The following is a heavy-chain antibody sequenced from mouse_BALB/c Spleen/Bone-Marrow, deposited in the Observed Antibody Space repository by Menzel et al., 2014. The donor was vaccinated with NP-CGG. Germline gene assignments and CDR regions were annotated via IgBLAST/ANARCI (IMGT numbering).Heavy chain of an antibody. CDR1: GYTFTSYW. CDR2: IYPSDSYT. CDR3: TRYGNSHYYAMDY. Sequence: QVQLKQSGAELVRPGASVKLSCRASGYTFTSYWINWVKQRPGQGLEWIGNIYPSDSYTNYNQRFKDKATLTVDKSSSTADMQLSSPTSEDSSVYYCTRYGNSHYYAMDYWGQGTSVTVSS. D-gene: IGHD1-1*01. J-gene: IGHJ4*01. V-gene: IGHV1-69*02.